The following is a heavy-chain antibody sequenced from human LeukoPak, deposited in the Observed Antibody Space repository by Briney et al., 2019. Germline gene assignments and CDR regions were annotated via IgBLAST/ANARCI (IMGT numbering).Heavy chain of an antibody. CDR3: ARALRYAFDN. J-gene: IGHJ4*02. CDR2: VGISSGNT. V-gene: IGHV3-11*06. Sequence: GGGLRLSCAASGFTFSDYSMSWVRQAPGKGLEWSSYVGISSGNTKYADSVKGGFTISGDSTKNSLFLRMNTLRVEDTAVYYCARALRYAFDNWGQGSLVTVSS. CDR1: GFTFSDYS. D-gene: IGHD5-12*01.